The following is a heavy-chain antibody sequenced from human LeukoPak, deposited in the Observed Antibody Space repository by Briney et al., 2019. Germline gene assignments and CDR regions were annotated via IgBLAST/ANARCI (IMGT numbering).Heavy chain of an antibody. CDR3: AKGRRANKYCSSTSCWQELDY. V-gene: IGHV3-30*18. D-gene: IGHD2-2*01. Sequence: GRSLRLSCAASGFTFSSYGMHWVRQAPGKGLEWVAVISYDGSNKYYADSVKGRLTISRDNSKNTLYLQMNSLRAEDTAVYYCAKGRRANKYCSSTSCWQELDYWGQGTLVTVSS. CDR1: GFTFSSYG. CDR2: ISYDGSNK. J-gene: IGHJ4*02.